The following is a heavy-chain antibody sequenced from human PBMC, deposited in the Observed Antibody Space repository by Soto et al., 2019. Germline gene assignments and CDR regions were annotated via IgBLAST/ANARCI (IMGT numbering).Heavy chain of an antibody. J-gene: IGHJ6*02. CDR2: SSVRGTMR. D-gene: IGHD3-9*01. CDR3: ATAGLTGTV. CDR1: GFTFSSYE. V-gene: IGHV3-48*03. Sequence: QLVESGGGSVQPGRSLRLSCAPSGFTFSSYEMNWVRQSPGEGLEWVSYSSVRGTMRFYADAVKGRFTISRDNTKKILSLQMNILRAEDTALYYCATAGLTGTVWGQGTRVTVSS.